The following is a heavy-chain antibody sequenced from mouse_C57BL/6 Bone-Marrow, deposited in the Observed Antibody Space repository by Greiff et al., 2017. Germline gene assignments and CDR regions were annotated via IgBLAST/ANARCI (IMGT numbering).Heavy chain of an antibody. Sequence: QVQLQQPGAELVKPGASVKMSCKASGYTFTSYWITWVKQRPGQGLEWIGDIYPGSGSTNYNEKFKSKATLTVYTSYSTAYMQLSSLTSEDSAVYYCARERFTSGYWGQGTTLTVSS. V-gene: IGHV1-55*01. J-gene: IGHJ2*01. CDR1: GYTFTSYW. D-gene: IGHD5-1*01. CDR3: ARERFTSGY. CDR2: IYPGSGST.